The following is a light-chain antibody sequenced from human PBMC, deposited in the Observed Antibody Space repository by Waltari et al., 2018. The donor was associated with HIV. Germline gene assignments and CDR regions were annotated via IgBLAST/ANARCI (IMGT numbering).Light chain of an antibody. Sequence: QSMLTQPPSVSEAPGQRVTISCTGSSSTIGADYDVHWYQQIPGTAPKPLISGNKNRPSGVPDRFSASKSGTSASLTISGLQAEDEADYFCQSYDISLSASVVFGGGTRLTVL. CDR3: QSYDISLSASVV. V-gene: IGLV1-40*01. CDR2: GNK. J-gene: IGLJ2*01. CDR1: SSTIGADYD.